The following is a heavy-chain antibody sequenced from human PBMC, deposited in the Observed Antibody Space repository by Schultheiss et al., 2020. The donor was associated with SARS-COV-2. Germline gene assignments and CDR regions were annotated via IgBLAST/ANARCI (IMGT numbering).Heavy chain of an antibody. D-gene: IGHD3-10*01. CDR1: GGSINSDNYY. J-gene: IGHJ4*02. V-gene: IGHV4-31*03. CDR2: VSYSGSS. Sequence: SETLSLTCTVSGGSINSDNYYWTWIRQHPEKGLEWIGFVSYSGSSYYNPSLQSRVMISVDTSKDQFSLNLSSVTAADTAVYYCARGSIGSSGEDFDYWGQGTLVTVSS. CDR3: ARGSIGSSGEDFDY.